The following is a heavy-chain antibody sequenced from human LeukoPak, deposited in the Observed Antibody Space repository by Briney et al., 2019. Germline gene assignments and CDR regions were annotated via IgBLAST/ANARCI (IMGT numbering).Heavy chain of an antibody. CDR3: ARELDIVVVPAAPDFDY. CDR2: ISSSSRYI. V-gene: IGHV3-21*01. D-gene: IGHD2-2*01. CDR1: GFTFSSYS. Sequence: GGSLRLSCAASGFTFSSYSMNWVRQAPGKGLEWVSSISSSSRYIYYADSVKGRFTISRDNAKNSLYLQMNSLRAEDTAVYYCARELDIVVVPAAPDFDYWGQGTLVTVSS. J-gene: IGHJ4*02.